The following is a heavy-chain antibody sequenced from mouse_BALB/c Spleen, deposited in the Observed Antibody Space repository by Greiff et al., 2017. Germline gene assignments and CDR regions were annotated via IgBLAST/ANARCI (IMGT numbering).Heavy chain of an antibody. J-gene: IGHJ2*01. CDR2: ISSGGSYT. V-gene: IGHV5-9-3*01. CDR1: GFTFSSYA. Sequence: EVHLVESGGGLVKPGGSLKLSCAASGFTFSSYAMSWVRQTPEKRLEWVATISSGGSYTYYPDSVKGRFTISRDNAKNTLYLQMSSLRSEDTAMYYCATLDSSGWNYFDYWGQGTTLTVSS. D-gene: IGHD3-2*01. CDR3: ATLDSSGWNYFDY.